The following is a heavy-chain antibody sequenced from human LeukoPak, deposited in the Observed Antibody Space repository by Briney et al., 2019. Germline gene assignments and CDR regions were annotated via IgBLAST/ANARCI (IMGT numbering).Heavy chain of an antibody. D-gene: IGHD6-13*01. Sequence: ASVKVSCKASGYTFTSYGISWVRQAPGQGLEWMGWIGAYNGNTNYAQKLQGRVTMTTDTSTSTAYMELRSLRSGDTAVYYCASSDSSSWGYYYYMDVWGKGTTVTVSS. CDR2: IGAYNGNT. J-gene: IGHJ6*03. CDR3: ASSDSSSWGYYYYMDV. V-gene: IGHV1-18*01. CDR1: GYTFTSYG.